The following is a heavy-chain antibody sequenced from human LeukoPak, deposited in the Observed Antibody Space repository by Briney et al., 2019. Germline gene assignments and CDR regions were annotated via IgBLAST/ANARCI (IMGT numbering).Heavy chain of an antibody. V-gene: IGHV4-4*07. CDR3: ARALVPYYDILPGYYKPPIDAFDI. CDR1: GGSISSYY. CDR2: IYTSVST. Sequence: TSETLSLTCTVSGGSISSYYWSWIRQPAGKGLEWIGRIYTSVSTNYNPSLKSRVTMSVDTSKNQFSLKLSSVTAAHTAVYYCARALVPYYDILPGYYKPPIDAFDIWGQGTKVTVSS. D-gene: IGHD3-9*01. J-gene: IGHJ3*02.